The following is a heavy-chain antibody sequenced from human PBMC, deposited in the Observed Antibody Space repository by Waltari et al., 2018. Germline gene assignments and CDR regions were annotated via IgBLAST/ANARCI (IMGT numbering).Heavy chain of an antibody. CDR1: GYSFTSYW. D-gene: IGHD3-22*01. V-gene: IGHV5-51*06. CDR2: IYPGDSDT. CDR3: ARLNYYDSSGYYYEGFDY. Sequence: EVQLVQSGAEVKKPGESLKISCQGSGYSFTSYWIGRVRQMPGKGLEWMGIIYPGDSDTRYSPSFQGQVTISADKSISTAYLQWSSLKASDTAMYDCARLNYYDSSGYYYEGFDYWGQGTLVTVSS. J-gene: IGHJ4*02.